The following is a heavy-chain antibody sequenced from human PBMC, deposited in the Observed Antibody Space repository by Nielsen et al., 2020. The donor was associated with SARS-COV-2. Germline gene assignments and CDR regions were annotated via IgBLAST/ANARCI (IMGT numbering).Heavy chain of an antibody. D-gene: IGHD6-13*01. CDR2: IKQDGSEK. V-gene: IGHV3-7*03. Sequence: GESLKISCAASGFTFSSYWMSWVRQAPGKGLEWVANIKQDGSEKYYVDSVKGRFTISRDNAKNSLYLQMNSLRAEDTALYHCARDRGTPLIAAAGYFDYWGQGALVTVSS. CDR1: GFTFSSYW. J-gene: IGHJ4*02. CDR3: ARDRGTPLIAAAGYFDY.